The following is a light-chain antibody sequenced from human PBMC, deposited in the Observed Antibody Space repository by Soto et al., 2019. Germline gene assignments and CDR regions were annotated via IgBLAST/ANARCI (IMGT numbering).Light chain of an antibody. CDR2: GNS. CDR1: SSNIGAGYD. CDR3: QSYDSSLSGYVV. Sequence: QSVLTQPPSVSGAPRQRVTISCTGSSSNIGAGYDVHWYQQLPGTAPKLLIYGNSNRPSGVPDRFSGPKSGTSASLAITGLQAGDEADYCCQSYDSSLSGYVVFGGGTKLTVL. J-gene: IGLJ2*01. V-gene: IGLV1-40*01.